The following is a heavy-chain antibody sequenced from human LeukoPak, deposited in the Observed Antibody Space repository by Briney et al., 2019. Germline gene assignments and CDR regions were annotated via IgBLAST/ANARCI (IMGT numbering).Heavy chain of an antibody. Sequence: GGSLRLSCAASGFTFSSYRMTWVRQAPGKGLEWVTLISGDGGSTYYADSVKGRFTISRDNSKNSLYLQMNSLRTEDTALYYCAKVFRVGATTPFDYWGQGTLVTVSS. CDR2: ISGDGGST. CDR3: AKVFRVGATTPFDY. V-gene: IGHV3-43*02. D-gene: IGHD1-26*01. CDR1: GFTFSSYR. J-gene: IGHJ4*02.